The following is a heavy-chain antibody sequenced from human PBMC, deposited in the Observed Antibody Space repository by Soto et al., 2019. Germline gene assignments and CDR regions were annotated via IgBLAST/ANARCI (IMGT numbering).Heavy chain of an antibody. CDR1: GFTFSRYG. CDR3: AKDHSDCSLDY. V-gene: IGHV3-30*18. CDR2: ISYDGSKK. Sequence: QVQLVESGGGAVQPGRSLRLSCAASGFTFSRYGMHWVCQAPGKGLEWVAVISYDGSKKYYADSVKGRFTISRDNSKNTLYMQMNSLRAEDAAVYYCAKDHSDCSLDYWGQGTLVTVSS. J-gene: IGHJ4*02. D-gene: IGHD3-3*01.